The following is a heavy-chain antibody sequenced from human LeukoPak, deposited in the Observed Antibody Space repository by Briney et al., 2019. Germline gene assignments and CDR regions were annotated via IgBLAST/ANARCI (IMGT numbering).Heavy chain of an antibody. D-gene: IGHD3-10*01. V-gene: IGHV1-24*01. CDR1: GAILIELS. CDR3: VTGSSERDYYDSGTYYLGDS. CDR2: FDSEDGKT. Sequence: ASVKVSCKVSGAILIELSIHGVGQSAGKGREWVGGFDSEDGKTKAAQSFLDRVSLTEDTSLATAYMELRSLTSEDTAVYYCVTGSSERDYYDSGTYYLGDSWGQGTVVTVSS. J-gene: IGHJ4*02.